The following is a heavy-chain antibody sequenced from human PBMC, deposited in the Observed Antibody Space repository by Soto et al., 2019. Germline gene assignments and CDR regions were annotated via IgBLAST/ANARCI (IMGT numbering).Heavy chain of an antibody. CDR3: ARSVVQYFDSIDY. J-gene: IGHJ4*02. CDR1: GYSFTSYW. Sequence: GESLKISCKGSGYSFTSYWIGWVRQMPGKGLEWMGIIYPGDSDTRYSPSFQGQVTISADKSISTAYLQMNSLRAEDTAVYYCARSVVQYFDSIDYWGQGTLVTVSS. CDR2: IYPGDSDT. D-gene: IGHD3-9*01. V-gene: IGHV5-51*01.